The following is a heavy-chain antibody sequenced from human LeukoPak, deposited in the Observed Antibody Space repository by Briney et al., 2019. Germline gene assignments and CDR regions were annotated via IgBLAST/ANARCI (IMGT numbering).Heavy chain of an antibody. CDR3: AKIPILTGYYIDYYYYGMDV. J-gene: IGHJ6*02. CDR1: GLTFGNAW. V-gene: IGHV3-48*01. D-gene: IGHD3-9*01. CDR2: ISDTGSSI. Sequence: GGSLRLSCAASGLTFGNAWMCWVRQAPGKGLEWVSYISDTGSSIYYADSVKGRFTISRDNSKNTLYLQMNSLRAEDTAVYYCAKIPILTGYYIDYYYYGMDVWGQGTTVTVSS.